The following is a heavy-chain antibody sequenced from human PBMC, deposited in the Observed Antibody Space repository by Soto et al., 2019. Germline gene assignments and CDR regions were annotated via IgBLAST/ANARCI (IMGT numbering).Heavy chain of an antibody. V-gene: IGHV1-69*13. Sequence: SVKVSCKASGCTFSSSAISWVRQAPGQGLEWMGGIIPIFGTANHAQKFQGRVKIPADESTRTAYRELSSLRSEHTGVYYCAREFHHGSGSYYPYDSSGYRAPFDYWGQGTLVTVSS. CDR1: GCTFSSSA. CDR3: AREFHHGSGSYYPYDSSGYRAPFDY. CDR2: IIPIFGTA. D-gene: IGHD3-10*01. J-gene: IGHJ4*02.